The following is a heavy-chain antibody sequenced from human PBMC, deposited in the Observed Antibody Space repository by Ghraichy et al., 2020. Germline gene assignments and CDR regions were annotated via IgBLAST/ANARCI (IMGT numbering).Heavy chain of an antibody. D-gene: IGHD4-23*01. Sequence: LSLTCVGSGFSFSGYSMNWVRHSPGKGLEWVSYITSSSRTKSYADSVKGRFTISRDNAQNSLYLQMNSLRDEDTAVYYCARGSRVVRFYYYDGMDVWGQGTTVTVSS. CDR2: ITSSSRTK. J-gene: IGHJ6*02. CDR3: ARGSRVVRFYYYDGMDV. CDR1: GFSFSGYS. V-gene: IGHV3-48*02.